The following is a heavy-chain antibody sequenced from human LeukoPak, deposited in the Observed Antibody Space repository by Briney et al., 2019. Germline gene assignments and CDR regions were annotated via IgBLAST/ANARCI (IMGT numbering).Heavy chain of an antibody. Sequence: SETLSLTCTVSGGSISSYYCSWIRQPPGKGLEWIGYISYSGRTNYNPSLKSRVTVSVDTSKNQFSLKLSSVTAADTAVYYCARKGSSGWYDPLYFDYWGQGTLVTVSS. D-gene: IGHD6-19*01. CDR1: GGSISSYY. V-gene: IGHV4-59*08. CDR2: ISYSGRT. J-gene: IGHJ4*02. CDR3: ARKGSSGWYDPLYFDY.